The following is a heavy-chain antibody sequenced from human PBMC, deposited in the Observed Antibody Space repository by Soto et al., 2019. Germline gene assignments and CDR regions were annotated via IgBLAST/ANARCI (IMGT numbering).Heavy chain of an antibody. CDR2: IIPIFGTA. D-gene: IGHD2-15*01. CDR3: ARGVRGRVVVAADAFDI. CDR1: GGTFSSYA. Sequence: ASVKVSCKASGGTFSSYAISWVLQAPGQGLEWMGGIIPIFGTANYAQKFQGRVTITADKSTSTAYMELSSLRSEDTAVYYCARGVRGRVVVAADAFDIWGQGTMVTVSS. V-gene: IGHV1-69*06. J-gene: IGHJ3*02.